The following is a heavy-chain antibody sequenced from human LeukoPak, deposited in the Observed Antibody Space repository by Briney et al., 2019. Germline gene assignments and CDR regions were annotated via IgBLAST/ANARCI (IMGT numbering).Heavy chain of an antibody. CDR1: GFTFSSYA. CDR2: IYYSGST. CDR3: ARQGPEFDAFDI. D-gene: IGHD3-10*01. J-gene: IGHJ3*02. V-gene: IGHV4-39*01. Sequence: GSLRLSCAASGFTFSSYAMSWVRQPPGKGLEWIGSIYYSGSTYYNPSLKSRVTISVDTSKNQFSLKLSSVTAADTAVYYCARQGPEFDAFDIWGQGTMVTVSS.